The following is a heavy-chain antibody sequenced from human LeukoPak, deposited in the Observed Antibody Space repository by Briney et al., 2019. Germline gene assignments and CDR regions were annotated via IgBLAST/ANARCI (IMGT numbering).Heavy chain of an antibody. CDR1: GFTFDDYG. CDR2: INWNGGST. D-gene: IGHD5-18*01. V-gene: IGHV3-20*04. CDR3: ARGDDDTAMVRGAFDI. J-gene: IGHJ3*02. Sequence: GGSLRLSCAASGFTFDDYGMSWVRQAPGKGLEWVSGINWNGGSTGYADSVKGRFTISRDNAKNSLYLQMNSLRVEDTALYYCARGDDDTAMVRGAFDIWGQGTMVTVSS.